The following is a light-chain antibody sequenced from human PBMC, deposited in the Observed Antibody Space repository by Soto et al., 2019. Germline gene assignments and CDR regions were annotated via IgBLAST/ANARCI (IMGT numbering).Light chain of an antibody. CDR3: QQHGSSSWT. Sequence: EIVLTQSPGTLSLSPGERATLSCRASQSVSSSYLAWYQQTPGPAPRLLIYGTSSRATAIPARFSGSGSGTDFTLNISRLEPEDFAVYYCQQHGSSSWTFGGGPKVEIK. J-gene: IGKJ1*01. V-gene: IGKV3-20*01. CDR2: GTS. CDR1: QSVSSSY.